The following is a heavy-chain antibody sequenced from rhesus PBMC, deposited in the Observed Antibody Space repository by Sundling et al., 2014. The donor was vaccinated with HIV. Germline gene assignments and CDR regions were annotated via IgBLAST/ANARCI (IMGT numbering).Heavy chain of an antibody. Sequence: QVQLHESGPGLVKPSETLSLKCAVSGGSVGGNYWSWIRQAPGKGLEWIGYAYGSTMSTNYHPSLKSRVIISKDTSKNQFSLRLSSVTAADTAVYYCARGWNYGTNFEYWGQGVLVTVSS. V-gene: IGHV4S10*01. CDR3: ARGWNYGTNFEY. CDR1: GGSVGGNYW. J-gene: IGHJ4*01. CDR2: AYGSTMST. D-gene: IGHD1-1*01.